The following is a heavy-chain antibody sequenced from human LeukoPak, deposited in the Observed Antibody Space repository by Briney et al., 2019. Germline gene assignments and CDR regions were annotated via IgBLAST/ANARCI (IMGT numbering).Heavy chain of an antibody. V-gene: IGHV3-48*03. CDR3: ARDQPYYYDSSGVY. J-gene: IGHJ4*02. CDR2: ISSSGSTI. D-gene: IGHD3-22*01. CDR1: GFTFSSYE. Sequence: PGGSLRLSCAASGFTFSSYEMNWVRQAPGKGLEWVSYISSSGSTIYYADSVKGRFTISRDNAKNSLYLQMNSLRAEDTAVYYCARDQPYYYDSSGVYWGQGTLVTVSS.